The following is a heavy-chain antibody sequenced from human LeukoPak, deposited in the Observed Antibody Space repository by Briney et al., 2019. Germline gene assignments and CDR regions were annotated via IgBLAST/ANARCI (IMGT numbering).Heavy chain of an antibody. CDR1: GFTFNNYA. CDR2: ISDSGGNT. D-gene: IGHD1-14*01. CDR3: AKRSGNNPLYYFDY. V-gene: IGHV3-23*01. Sequence: GGSLRLSCAASGFTFNNYAMSWVRQPPGKGLEWVSTISDSGGNTYYADSVKGRFTISRDNSKNTLYLQMNGLRAEDTAVYYCAKRSGNNPLYYFDYWGQGTLVTVSS. J-gene: IGHJ4*02.